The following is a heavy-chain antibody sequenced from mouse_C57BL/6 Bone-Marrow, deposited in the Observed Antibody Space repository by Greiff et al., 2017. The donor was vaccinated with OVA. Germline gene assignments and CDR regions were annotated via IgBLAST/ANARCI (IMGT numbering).Heavy chain of an antibody. D-gene: IGHD2-4*01. CDR3: ARSKRPIYYDYDGAY. CDR1: GYTFTSYW. J-gene: IGHJ3*01. V-gene: IGHV1-72*01. CDR2: IDPNSGGT. Sequence: QVQLKQPGAELVKPGASVKLSCKASGYTFTSYWMHWVKQRPGRGLEWIGRIDPNSGGTKYNEKFKSKATLTVDKPSSTAYMQLSSLTSEDSAVYYCARSKRPIYYDYDGAYWGQGTLVTVSA.